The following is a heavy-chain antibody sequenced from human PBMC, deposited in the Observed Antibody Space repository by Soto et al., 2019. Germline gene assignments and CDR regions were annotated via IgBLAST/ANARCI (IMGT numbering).Heavy chain of an antibody. CDR2: INHSGST. CDR3: ARGGIAARPNGFDP. D-gene: IGHD6-6*01. J-gene: IGHJ5*02. CDR1: GGSFSGYY. Sequence: KTSETLSLTCAVYGGSFSGYYWSWIRQPPGKGLEWIGEINHSGSTNYNPSLKSRVTISVDTSKNQFSLKLSSVTDADTAVYYCARGGIAARPNGFDPWGQGTLVTVSS. V-gene: IGHV4-34*01.